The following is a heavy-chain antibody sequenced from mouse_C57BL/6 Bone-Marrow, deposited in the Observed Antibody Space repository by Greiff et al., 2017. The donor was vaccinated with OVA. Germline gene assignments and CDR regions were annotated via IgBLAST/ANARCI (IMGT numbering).Heavy chain of an antibody. Sequence: VQLQQSGPELVKPGASVKISCKASGYAFSSSWMNWVKQRPGKGLEWIGRIYPGDGDTNYNGKFKGKATLTADKSSSTAYMQLSSLTSEDSAVYFCASRYYDYDVWYFDVWGTGTTVTVSS. D-gene: IGHD2-4*01. J-gene: IGHJ1*03. CDR1: GYAFSSSW. V-gene: IGHV1-82*01. CDR2: IYPGDGDT. CDR3: ASRYYDYDVWYFDV.